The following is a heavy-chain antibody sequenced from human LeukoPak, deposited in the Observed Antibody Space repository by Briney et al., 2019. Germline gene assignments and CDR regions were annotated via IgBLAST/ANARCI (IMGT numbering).Heavy chain of an antibody. J-gene: IGHJ4*02. V-gene: IGHV3-23*01. CDR1: GFTFSSYA. Sequence: GGSLRLSCAASGFTFSSYAMNWVRQAPGKGLEWVSVISGSGGSTYYADSVTGRFTISRDNSKNTLYLQMNSLRAEDTAVYYCAKAPLIVATAGYFDYWGQGTLVTVSS. CDR2: ISGSGGST. CDR3: AKAPLIVATAGYFDY. D-gene: IGHD5-12*01.